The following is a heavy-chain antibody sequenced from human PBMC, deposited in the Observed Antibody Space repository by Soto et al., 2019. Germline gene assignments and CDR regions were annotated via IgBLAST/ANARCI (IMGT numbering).Heavy chain of an antibody. J-gene: IGHJ3*02. CDR2: IGTAGDT. D-gene: IGHD2-15*01. CDR1: GFTFSSYD. V-gene: IGHV3-13*01. Sequence: GGSLRLSCAASGFTFSSYDMHWVRQATGKGLEWVSAIGTAGDTYYPGSVKGRFTISRENAKNSLYLQMNSLRAGDTAVYYCARDYCSGGSCYGLAFDIWGQGTMVTVSS. CDR3: ARDYCSGGSCYGLAFDI.